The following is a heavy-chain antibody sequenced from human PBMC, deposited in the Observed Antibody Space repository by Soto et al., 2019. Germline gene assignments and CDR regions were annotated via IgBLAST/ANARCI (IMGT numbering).Heavy chain of an antibody. CDR1: GGSISSGGYS. CDR3: ARGHDYSNGYFGY. D-gene: IGHD4-4*01. CDR2: IYHSGST. Sequence: QLQLQESGSGLVKPSQTLSLTCAVSGGSISSGGYSWSWIRQPPGKGLEWIGYIYHSGSTYYNPSLKSRVTISVDRSKNQFSLKLSSVAAADTAVYYCARGHDYSNGYFGYWGQGTLVTVSS. V-gene: IGHV4-30-2*01. J-gene: IGHJ4*02.